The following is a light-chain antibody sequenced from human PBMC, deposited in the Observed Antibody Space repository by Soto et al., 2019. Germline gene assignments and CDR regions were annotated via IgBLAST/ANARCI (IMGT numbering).Light chain of an antibody. Sequence: QPVLTQSSSASASLGSSVKLTCTLSSGHSSYIIAWHQQQPGKAPRYLMKLEGSGSYNKGSGVPDRFSGSSSGADRYLTISNLQSEDEADYYCETWHSNTQVFGTGTKVTVL. CDR3: ETWHSNTQV. CDR1: SGHSSYI. CDR2: LEGSGSY. V-gene: IGLV4-60*03. J-gene: IGLJ1*01.